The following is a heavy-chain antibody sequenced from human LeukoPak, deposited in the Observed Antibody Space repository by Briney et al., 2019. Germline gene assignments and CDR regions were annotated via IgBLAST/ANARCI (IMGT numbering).Heavy chain of an antibody. Sequence: GGSLRLSCAASGFTFSSYAMSWVPQAPGKGLEGVAAISGSGDTTNYADSVKGRFTISRDKSRNTLYLQMNSLRADDTAIYYCARGVYWNYAYFYYGLDVWGHGTTVTVSS. CDR1: GFTFSSYA. D-gene: IGHD1-7*01. CDR3: ARGVYWNYAYFYYGLDV. J-gene: IGHJ6*02. V-gene: IGHV3-23*01. CDR2: ISGSGDTT.